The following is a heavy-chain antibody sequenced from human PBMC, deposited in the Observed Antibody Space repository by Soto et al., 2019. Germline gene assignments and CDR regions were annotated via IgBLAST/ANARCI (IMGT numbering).Heavy chain of an antibody. D-gene: IGHD6-6*01. CDR3: ARDLRIAARPVFDY. V-gene: IGHV3-7*01. CDR1: GFTFSSSW. CDR2: IKQDGSEK. Sequence: EVQLVESGGGLVQPGGSLRLSCAASGFTFSSSWMNWVRQAPGKGLEWVANIKQDGSEKYYVDSVKGRFTISRDNAQNSLYLQMNSVRAEDTAVYYCARDLRIAARPVFDYWGQGTLVTVSS. J-gene: IGHJ4*02.